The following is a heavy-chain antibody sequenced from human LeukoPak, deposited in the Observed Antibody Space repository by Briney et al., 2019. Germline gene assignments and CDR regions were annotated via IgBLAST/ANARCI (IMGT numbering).Heavy chain of an antibody. D-gene: IGHD6-19*01. V-gene: IGHV3-9*01. CDR1: GFTFDDYA. CDR3: AKDLSIAVAGIDY. J-gene: IGHJ4*02. CDR2: ISWNSGSI. Sequence: GGSLRLSCAASGFTFDDYAMHWVRQAPGKGLEWVSGISWNSGSIGYADSVKGRFTISRDNAKNSLYLQMNSLRAEDTALYYCAKDLSIAVAGIDYRGQGTLVTVSS.